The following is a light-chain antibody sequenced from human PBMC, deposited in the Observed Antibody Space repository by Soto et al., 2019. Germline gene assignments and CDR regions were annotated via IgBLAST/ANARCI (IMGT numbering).Light chain of an antibody. V-gene: IGKV1-8*01. Sequence: AIRMTQSPSSFSASTGDRVTITCRATQGISNYLAWYQQKPGKAPKLLIYRASVLESGVPSRFIGGGSGTNFSLTISYLQSEEFANYYCQQYNSFPQNFGQGTKLEIK. CDR3: QQYNSFPQN. CDR1: QGISNY. J-gene: IGKJ2*01. CDR2: RAS.